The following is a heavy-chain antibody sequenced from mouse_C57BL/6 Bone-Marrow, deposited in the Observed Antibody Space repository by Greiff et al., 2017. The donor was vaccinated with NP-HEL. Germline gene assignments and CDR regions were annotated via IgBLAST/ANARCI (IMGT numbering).Heavy chain of an antibody. CDR3: AGYYYGSRGWYFDV. J-gene: IGHJ1*03. CDR2: IDPNSGGT. Sequence: QVQLQQPGADLVKPGASVKLSCKASGYTFTSYWMHWVKQRPGRGLEWIGRIDPNSGGTTFNETFKTKATLTVDKPSSTAYMQFSSLTSEDSAVYYCAGYYYGSRGWYFDVWGTGTTVTVSS. CDR1: GYTFTSYW. D-gene: IGHD1-1*01. V-gene: IGHV1-72*01.